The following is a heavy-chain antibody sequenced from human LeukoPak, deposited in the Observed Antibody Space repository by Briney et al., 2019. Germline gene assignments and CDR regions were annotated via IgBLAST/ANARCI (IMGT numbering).Heavy chain of an antibody. Sequence: NPSETLSLTCTVSGGSISSGGYYWSWIRQHPGKGLEWIGYIYYSGSTYYNPSLKSRVTISVDTSKNQFSLKLSSVTAADTAVYYCAGAQDDYGLDYWGQGTLVTVSS. V-gene: IGHV4-31*03. D-gene: IGHD4-17*01. CDR1: GGSISSGGYY. J-gene: IGHJ4*02. CDR2: IYYSGST. CDR3: AGAQDDYGLDY.